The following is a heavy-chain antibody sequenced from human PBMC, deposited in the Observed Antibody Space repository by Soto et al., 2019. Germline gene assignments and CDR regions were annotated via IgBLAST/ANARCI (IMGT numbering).Heavy chain of an antibody. Sequence: GASVKVSCKASGGTFSSYAISWVRQAPGQGLEWMGGIIPIFGTANYAQKFQGRVTITADESTSTAYMELSSLRSEDTVVYYCARGKSDYGDYVNAFDIWGQGTMVTVSS. J-gene: IGHJ3*02. CDR3: ARGKSDYGDYVNAFDI. CDR2: IIPIFGTA. D-gene: IGHD4-17*01. CDR1: GGTFSSYA. V-gene: IGHV1-69*13.